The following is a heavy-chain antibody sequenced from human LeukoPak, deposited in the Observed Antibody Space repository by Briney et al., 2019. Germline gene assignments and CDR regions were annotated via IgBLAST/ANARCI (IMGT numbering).Heavy chain of an antibody. CDR1: GGSFSGYY. CDR2: VYYSGST. J-gene: IGHJ3*01. D-gene: IGHD3-22*01. Sequence: SETLSLTCAVYGGSFSGYYWSWIRQPPGKGLEWIGSVYYSGSTYYNPSLKSRVTISVDTSKNQFSLKLSSVTAADTAVYYCASPYYYDSSGYENPPGALWGQGTMVTVSS. V-gene: IGHV4-34*01. CDR3: ASPYYYDSSGYENPPGAL.